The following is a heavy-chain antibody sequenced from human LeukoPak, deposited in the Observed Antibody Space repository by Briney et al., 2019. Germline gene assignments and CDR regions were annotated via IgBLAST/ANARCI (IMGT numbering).Heavy chain of an antibody. CDR3: AKDAYGSGIFSDSLNFDY. D-gene: IGHD3-10*01. J-gene: IGHJ4*02. Sequence: PGGSLRLSCAASGFTFSSYSMNWVRQAPGKGLEWVSGISWNSGSIGYADSVKGRFTISRDNAKNSLYLQMNSLRAEDTALYYCAKDAYGSGIFSDSLNFDYWGQGTLVTVSS. CDR1: GFTFSSYS. CDR2: ISWNSGSI. V-gene: IGHV3-9*01.